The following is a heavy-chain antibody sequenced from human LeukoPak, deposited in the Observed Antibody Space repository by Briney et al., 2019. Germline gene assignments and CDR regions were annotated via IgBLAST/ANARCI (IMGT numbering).Heavy chain of an antibody. D-gene: IGHD3-10*01. CDR3: ARDLGTPGR. CDR1: GFIFSGSA. V-gene: IGHV3-30-3*01. Sequence: GGSLRLSCATSGFIFSGSAMHWVRQAPGKGLEWVALISYDGTTKYYADSLKGRFTISRDNSRNTLYLQMNSLRPEDTALYYCARDLGTPGRWGQGTLVTVSS. CDR2: ISYDGTTK. J-gene: IGHJ4*02.